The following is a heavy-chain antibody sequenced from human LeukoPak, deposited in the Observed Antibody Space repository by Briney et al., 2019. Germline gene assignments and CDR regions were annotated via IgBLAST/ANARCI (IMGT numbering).Heavy chain of an antibody. CDR1: GYSINNYW. Sequence: GESLKISCKGSGYSINNYWIGWVRQMPGKGLEWMGIIYPADSDIRYSPSFQGQVTISADKSISTAYLQWSSLKASDTAINYCARQEYCSGGSCYTWFDPWGQGTLVIVSS. CDR3: ARQEYCSGGSCYTWFDP. V-gene: IGHV5-51*01. D-gene: IGHD2-15*01. J-gene: IGHJ5*02. CDR2: IYPADSDI.